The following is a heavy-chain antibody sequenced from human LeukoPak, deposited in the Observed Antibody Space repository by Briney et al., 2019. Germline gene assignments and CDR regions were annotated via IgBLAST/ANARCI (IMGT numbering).Heavy chain of an antibody. V-gene: IGHV4-31*03. CDR2: IYYSGTT. Sequence: SETLSLTCTVSGGSIISGEYYWSWVRQLPGQGLEWIGYIYYSGTTYYNPSLKSRVTISVDTSKNQFSLTSVTATDTATYYCARVEAATTDPRFGYWGQGALVTVSS. CDR1: GGSIISGEYY. J-gene: IGHJ4*02. CDR3: ARVEAATTDPRFGY. D-gene: IGHD1-1*01.